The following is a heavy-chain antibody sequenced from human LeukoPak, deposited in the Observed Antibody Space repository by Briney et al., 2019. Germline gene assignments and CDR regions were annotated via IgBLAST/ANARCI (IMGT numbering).Heavy chain of an antibody. V-gene: IGHV1-3*01. J-gene: IGHJ3*02. Sequence: ASVKVSCKASGYTFAKYAIHWVRQAPGQRLEWMGWINAGNGDTRYSQKFQGGVTITRDTSTSTVYMELSSLRSEDTAVYYCARAVAGHDAFDIWGQGTMVTVSS. CDR1: GYTFAKYA. D-gene: IGHD6-19*01. CDR2: INAGNGDT. CDR3: ARAVAGHDAFDI.